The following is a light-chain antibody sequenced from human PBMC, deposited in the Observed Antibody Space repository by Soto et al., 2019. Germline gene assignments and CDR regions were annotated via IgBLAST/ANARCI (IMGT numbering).Light chain of an antibody. V-gene: IGKV3-20*01. CDR2: GAS. CDR1: QSVASSS. CDR3: QQYGSSPRT. J-gene: IGKJ1*01. Sequence: EIVLTQSPGSLSLSPGERATLPCMSSQSVASSSLAWYQQKPGQAPSLLIYGASSRATGIPDRFSGSGSGTDFTLTISRLEPEDFAVYYCQQYGSSPRTFGQGTKVDIK.